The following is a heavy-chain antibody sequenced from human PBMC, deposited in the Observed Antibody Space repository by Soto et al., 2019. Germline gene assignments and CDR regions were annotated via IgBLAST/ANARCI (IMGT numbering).Heavy chain of an antibody. CDR3: ARDHYYDFLTGYYKFHYYFDS. CDR2: ISGTSDYI. Sequence: GGSLRLSCAASGFTFSISSMNWVRQAPGKGLEWVSSISGTSDYISYADSVKGRFTISRDNSKNTVYLQMNSLRAEDTALYYCARDHYYDFLTGYYKFHYYFDSWGQGTLVTVSS. CDR1: GFTFSISS. D-gene: IGHD3-9*01. V-gene: IGHV3-21*01. J-gene: IGHJ4*02.